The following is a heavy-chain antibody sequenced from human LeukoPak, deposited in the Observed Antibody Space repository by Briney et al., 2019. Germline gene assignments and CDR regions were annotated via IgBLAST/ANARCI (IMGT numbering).Heavy chain of an antibody. CDR1: GGSTSSYY. J-gene: IGHJ4*02. Sequence: SETLSLTCTVSGGSTSSYYWSWIRQPPGKGLEWIGYIYYSGSTNYNPSLKSRVTISVDTSKNQFSLKLSSVTAADTAVYYCARHNLPNYDYVWGSYRYTYFDYWGQGTLVTVSS. CDR3: ARHNLPNYDYVWGSYRYTYFDY. V-gene: IGHV4-59*08. CDR2: IYYSGST. D-gene: IGHD3-16*02.